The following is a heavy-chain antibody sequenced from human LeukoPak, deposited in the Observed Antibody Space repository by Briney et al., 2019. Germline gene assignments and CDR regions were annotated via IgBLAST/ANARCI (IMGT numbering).Heavy chain of an antibody. V-gene: IGHV3-30*18. CDR2: ISYDGSNK. D-gene: IGHD1-26*01. CDR3: AKDEKVIVGAGPFDY. CDR1: GFTFSSYG. Sequence: GGSLRLSCAASGFTFSSYGMHWVRQAPGKGLEWVAVISYDGSNKYYADSVKGRFTISRDNSKNTLYLQMNSLRAEDTAVYYCAKDEKVIVGAGPFDYWGQGTLVTVSS. J-gene: IGHJ4*02.